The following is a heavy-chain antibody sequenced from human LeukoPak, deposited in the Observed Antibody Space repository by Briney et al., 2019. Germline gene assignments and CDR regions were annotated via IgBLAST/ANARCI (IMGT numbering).Heavy chain of an antibody. Sequence: SETLSLTCTVSGGSISSGGYYWSWIRQHPGKGLEWIGYIYYSGSTYYNPSLKSRVTISVDTSKNQFSLKLSSVTAADRAVYYCARVDGYNSHYFDYWGQGTLVTVSS. CDR3: ARVDGYNSHYFDY. J-gene: IGHJ4*02. CDR2: IYYSGST. D-gene: IGHD5-24*01. CDR1: GGSISSGGYY. V-gene: IGHV4-31*03.